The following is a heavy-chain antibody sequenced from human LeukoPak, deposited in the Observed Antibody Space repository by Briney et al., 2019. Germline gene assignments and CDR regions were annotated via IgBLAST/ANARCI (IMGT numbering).Heavy chain of an antibody. Sequence: ASVKVSCKASGYTFTGYYMHWVRQAPGQGLEWMGWINPNSGGTNYAQKFQGRVTMTRDTSISTAYMELSRLRSDDTAVYYCAADRYDFWSGYLAFDYWGQGTLVTVSS. J-gene: IGHJ4*02. V-gene: IGHV1-2*02. CDR2: INPNSGGT. CDR3: AADRYDFWSGYLAFDY. CDR1: GYTFTGYY. D-gene: IGHD3-3*01.